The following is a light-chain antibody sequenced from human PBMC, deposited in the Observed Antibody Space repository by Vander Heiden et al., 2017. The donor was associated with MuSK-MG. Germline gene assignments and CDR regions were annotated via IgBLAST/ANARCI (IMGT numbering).Light chain of an antibody. CDR3: CSYAGSSTVV. J-gene: IGLJ2*01. CDR1: SSDVGSYNL. CDR2: EVR. V-gene: IGLV2-23*02. Sequence: QSALTQPASVSGSPGQSITISCTGTSSDVGSYNLVSWYQQHPGKAPQLMIYEVRKRPSGGSYRFSGSKSGNTAFPTISGLQTEDEADYYCCSYAGSSTVVFGGGTKLTVL.